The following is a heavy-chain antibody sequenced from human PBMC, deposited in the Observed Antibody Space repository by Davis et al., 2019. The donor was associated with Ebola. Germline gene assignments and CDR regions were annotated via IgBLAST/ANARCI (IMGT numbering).Heavy chain of an antibody. D-gene: IGHD6-6*01. CDR2: INAGNGNT. Sequence: ASVKVSCKASGYTFISNDINWVRQATGQGLEWMGWINAGNGNTKYSQKFQGRVTITRDTSASTAYMELSSLRSEDTAVYYCARCSSSYNYYYVMDVWGQGTTVTVSS. CDR1: GYTFISND. CDR3: ARCSSSYNYYYVMDV. V-gene: IGHV1-3*01. J-gene: IGHJ6*02.